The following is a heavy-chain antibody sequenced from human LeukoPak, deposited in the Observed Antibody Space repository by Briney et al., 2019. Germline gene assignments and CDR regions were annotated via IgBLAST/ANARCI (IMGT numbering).Heavy chain of an antibody. Sequence: SETLSLTCTVSGGSISISNYYWSWIRQPPGKGLEWIGYMYYSGSTNYNPSLKSRVTISVDTSKNQFSLKLSSVTAADTAVYYCAREGLTGTTDYWGQGTLVTVSS. D-gene: IGHD1-7*01. J-gene: IGHJ4*02. CDR3: AREGLTGTTDY. V-gene: IGHV4-61*01. CDR1: GGSISISNYY. CDR2: MYYSGST.